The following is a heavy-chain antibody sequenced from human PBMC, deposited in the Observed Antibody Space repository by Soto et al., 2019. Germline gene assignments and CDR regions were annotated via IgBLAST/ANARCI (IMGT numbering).Heavy chain of an antibody. CDR3: ARDRGRGYYDSSGYRFDY. D-gene: IGHD3-22*01. J-gene: IGHJ4*02. Sequence: SVKVSCKASGGTFSSYTISWVRQAPGQGLEWMGRIIPILGIANYAQKFQGRVTITADKSTSTAYMELSSLRSEDTAVYYCARDRGRGYYDSSGYRFDYWGQGTLVPVSS. CDR2: IIPILGIA. V-gene: IGHV1-69*04. CDR1: GGTFSSYT.